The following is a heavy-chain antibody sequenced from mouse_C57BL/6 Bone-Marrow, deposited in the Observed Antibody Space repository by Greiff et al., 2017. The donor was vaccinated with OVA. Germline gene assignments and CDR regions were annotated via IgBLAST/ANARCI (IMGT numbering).Heavy chain of an antibody. D-gene: IGHD1-1*01. V-gene: IGHV5-12*01. J-gene: IGHJ1*03. CDR3: ARHYYYGSNYWYFDV. CDR1: GFTFSDYY. CDR2: ISNGGGST. Sequence: EVKVVESGGGLVQPGGSLKLSCAASGFTFSDYYMYWVRQTPEKRLEWVAYISNGGGSTYYPDTVKGRFTISRDNAKNTLYLQMSRLKSEDTAMYYCARHYYYGSNYWYFDVWGTGTTVTVSS.